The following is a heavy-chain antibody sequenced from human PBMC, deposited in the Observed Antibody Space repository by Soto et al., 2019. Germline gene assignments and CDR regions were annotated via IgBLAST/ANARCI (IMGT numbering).Heavy chain of an antibody. Sequence: ASVKVSCKASGYTFTSYGMSWVRQAPGQGLEWMGWISAYNGNTNYAQKFQGRVTITADKSTSTAYMELSSLRSEDTAVYYCGCSGSDAFDIWGQGTMVTVSS. CDR3: GCSGSDAFDI. CDR1: GYTFTSYG. J-gene: IGHJ3*02. V-gene: IGHV1-18*01. D-gene: IGHD6-19*01. CDR2: ISAYNGNT.